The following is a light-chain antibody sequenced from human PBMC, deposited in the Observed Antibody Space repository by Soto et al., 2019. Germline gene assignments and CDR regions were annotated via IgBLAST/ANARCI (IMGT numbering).Light chain of an antibody. J-gene: IGKJ3*01. Sequence: TMLTQSPGTLSVSPGERASLSCRASQSVSINLAWYQQKPGQAPRLLIYGASTRATGIPARFSGSGSGTEFTLSINSLQSEDFAVYYCQQRSSWPFTFGPGTKVDIK. CDR3: QQRSSWPFT. CDR2: GAS. CDR1: QSVSIN. V-gene: IGKV3-15*01.